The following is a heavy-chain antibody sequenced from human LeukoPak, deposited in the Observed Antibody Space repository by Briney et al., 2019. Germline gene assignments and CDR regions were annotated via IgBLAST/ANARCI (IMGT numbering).Heavy chain of an antibody. Sequence: GGSLRLSCAASGFTFSSYSMNWVRQAPGKGLEWVSSISSSSSYIYYADSVKGRFTISRDNAKNSLYLQMNSLRAEDTAVYYCARDTHSSSWYHDYWGQGTLVTVSS. CDR1: GFTFSSYS. CDR3: ARDTHSSSWYHDY. V-gene: IGHV3-21*01. J-gene: IGHJ4*02. CDR2: ISSSSSYI. D-gene: IGHD6-13*01.